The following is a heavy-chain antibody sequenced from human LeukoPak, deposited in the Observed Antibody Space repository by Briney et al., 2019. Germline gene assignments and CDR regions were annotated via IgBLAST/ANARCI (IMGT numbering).Heavy chain of an antibody. D-gene: IGHD1-20*01. CDR2: IYYSGST. Sequence: SETLSLTCTVSGGSISSGGYYWSWIRQHPGKGLEWIGYIYYSGSTYYNPSLKSRVTISVDTSKNQFSLKLSSVTAADTAVYYCARDDPITGAPAYWSQGTLVTVSS. V-gene: IGHV4-31*03. J-gene: IGHJ4*02. CDR3: ARDDPITGAPAY. CDR1: GGSISSGGYY.